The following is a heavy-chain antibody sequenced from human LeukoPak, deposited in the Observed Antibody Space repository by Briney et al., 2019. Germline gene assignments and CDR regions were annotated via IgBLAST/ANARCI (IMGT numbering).Heavy chain of an antibody. CDR2: IIPILGIA. CDR1: GYTFTSYG. Sequence: ASVKVSCKASGYTFTSYGISWVRQAPGQGLEWMGRIIPILGIANYAQKFQGRVTITADKSTSTAYMELSSLRSEDTAVYYCANVEMATITLDYWGQGTLVTVSS. J-gene: IGHJ4*02. D-gene: IGHD5-24*01. CDR3: ANVEMATITLDY. V-gene: IGHV1-69*04.